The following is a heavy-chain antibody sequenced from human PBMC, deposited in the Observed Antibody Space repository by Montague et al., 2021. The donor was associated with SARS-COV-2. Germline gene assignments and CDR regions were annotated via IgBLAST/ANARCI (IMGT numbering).Heavy chain of an antibody. CDR3: ARGGYYDYAFDI. CDR1: GGSISSGGYY. Sequence: SETLSLTCTVSGGSISSGGYYWSWIRQHPGKGLERIGYIYYSGSTNYNPSLKSRVTISVDTSKNQFSLKLSSVTAADTAVYYCARGGYYDYAFDIWGQGTRVTGSS. D-gene: IGHD3-22*01. CDR2: IYYSGST. V-gene: IGHV4-61*08. J-gene: IGHJ3*02.